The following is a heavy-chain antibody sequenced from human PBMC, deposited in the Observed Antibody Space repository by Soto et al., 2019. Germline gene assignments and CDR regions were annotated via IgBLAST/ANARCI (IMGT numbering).Heavy chain of an antibody. CDR3: AKVFYYYDSSGYYYFDY. D-gene: IGHD3-22*01. J-gene: IGHJ4*02. Sequence: GGSLRLSCAASGFTFSSYAVSWVRQAPGRGPEWISSISGSGSTIYYADSVKGRFTISRDNSKNTLYLQMSSLRAEDTAVYYCAKVFYYYDSSGYYYFDYWGQGTLVTVSS. CDR1: GFTFSSYA. V-gene: IGHV3-23*01. CDR2: ISGSGSTI.